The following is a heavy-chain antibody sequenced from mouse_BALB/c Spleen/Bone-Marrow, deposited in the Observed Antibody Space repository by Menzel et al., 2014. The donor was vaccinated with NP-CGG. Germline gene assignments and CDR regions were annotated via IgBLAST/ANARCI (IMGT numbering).Heavy chain of an antibody. J-gene: IGHJ2*01. Sequence: GLEWIGRIDPYDSETHYNQKFKDKAILTVDKSSSTAYMQLSSLTSEDSAVYYCARGSMILNYFDYWGQGTTLTVSS. D-gene: IGHD2-3*01. CDR3: ARGSMILNYFDY. V-gene: IGHV1-74*01. CDR2: IDPYDSET.